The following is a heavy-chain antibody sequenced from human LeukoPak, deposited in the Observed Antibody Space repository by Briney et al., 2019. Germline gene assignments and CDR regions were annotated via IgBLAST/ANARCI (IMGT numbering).Heavy chain of an antibody. CDR3: AINPTVYYFDY. Sequence: GGSLRLSCAASGFTFSSYAMSWVRQAPGKGLEWVSAISGSGGSTYYADSVRGRFTISRDNSKNTLYLQMNSLRAEDTAVYYCAINPTVYYFDYWGQGTLVTVSS. CDR1: GFTFSSYA. CDR2: ISGSGGST. V-gene: IGHV3-23*01. J-gene: IGHJ4*02.